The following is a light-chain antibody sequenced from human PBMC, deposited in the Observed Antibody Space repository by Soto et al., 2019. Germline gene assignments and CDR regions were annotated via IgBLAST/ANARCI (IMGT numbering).Light chain of an antibody. CDR1: QSIGSW. V-gene: IGKV1-5*03. Sequence: QMTQSPSTLSASVGDRVSITCRASQSIGSWLAWYQQKPGKAPNLLIYKASTLESGVPSRSSGSGSGTDFTLTIRSLQPDDFATYYCQQYNTYSRTFGQGTKVDIK. CDR2: KAS. J-gene: IGKJ1*01. CDR3: QQYNTYSRT.